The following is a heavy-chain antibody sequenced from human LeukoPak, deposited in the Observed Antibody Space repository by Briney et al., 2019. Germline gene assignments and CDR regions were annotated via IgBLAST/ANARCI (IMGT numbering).Heavy chain of an antibody. V-gene: IGHV4-59*01. CDR2: IHYSGST. CDR1: GGSISSYY. CDR3: AREVSTIFGVVYYYYYYMDV. D-gene: IGHD3-3*01. Sequence: SETLSLTCTVSGGSISSYYWSWIRQPPGKGLEWIGFIHYSGSTHYNPSLKSRVTISVDTSKKQVSLKVTSVTAADTAVYYCAREVSTIFGVVYYYYYYMDVWGKGTTVTVSS. J-gene: IGHJ6*03.